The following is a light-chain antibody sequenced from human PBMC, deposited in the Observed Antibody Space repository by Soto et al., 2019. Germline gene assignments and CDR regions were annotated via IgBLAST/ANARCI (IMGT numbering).Light chain of an antibody. V-gene: IGKV3-15*01. CDR1: QSVRRN. CDR3: QQYNDWPPYT. Sequence: EIVMTQSPATLSVSPGERATLSCRASQSVRRNVAWYQLKPGQAPRLLMYEASTRATGIPARFSGSASGTEFTLTISSLQTEDFAVYYCQQYNDWPPYTFGQGTKLEIK. CDR2: EAS. J-gene: IGKJ2*01.